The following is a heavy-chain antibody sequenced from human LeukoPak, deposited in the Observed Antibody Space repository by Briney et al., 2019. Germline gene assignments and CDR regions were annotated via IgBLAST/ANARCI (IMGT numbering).Heavy chain of an antibody. CDR1: GVSISSYY. CDR2: IYYSGST. D-gene: IGHD3-22*01. CDR3: ARDVYYYDSSHSRAFDI. J-gene: IGHJ3*02. Sequence: SETLSLTCSVSGVSISSYYWSWLRQPPGKGLEWFGYIYYSGSTNYNPSLKSRVTISVDTSKNHFSLTLSSVTAADTAVYYCARDVYYYDSSHSRAFDIRGQGTMVTV. V-gene: IGHV4-59*01.